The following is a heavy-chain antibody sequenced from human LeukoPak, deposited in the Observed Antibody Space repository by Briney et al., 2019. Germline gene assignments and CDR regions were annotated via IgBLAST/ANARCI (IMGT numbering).Heavy chain of an antibody. D-gene: IGHD3-22*01. CDR1: GYTFTSYG. CDR3: ARPYYYDSSGSYYFDY. CDR2: ISAYNGNT. Sequence: ASVKVSCKASGYTFTSYGISWVRPAPGHGLEWMGWISAYNGNTNYAQKLQGRVTMTTDTSTSTAYMELRSLRSDDTAVYYCARPYYYDSSGSYYFDYAGQGTLVTVSS. V-gene: IGHV1-18*01. J-gene: IGHJ4*02.